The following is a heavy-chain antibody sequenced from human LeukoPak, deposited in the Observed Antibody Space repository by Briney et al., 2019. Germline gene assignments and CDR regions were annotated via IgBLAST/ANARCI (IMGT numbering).Heavy chain of an antibody. CDR2: ISGSGGST. D-gene: IGHD3-10*01. CDR3: ASAWYYYGSGRYFDAFDI. V-gene: IGHV3-23*01. CDR1: GFTFSSYA. Sequence: GGSLSLSCAASGFTFSSYAMSWVRQAPGKGLEWVPAISGSGGSTYYADSMKGRFTISRDNSKNTLYLQMNNLRAEDTAVYYCASAWYYYGSGRYFDAFDIWGQGTMVTVSS. J-gene: IGHJ3*02.